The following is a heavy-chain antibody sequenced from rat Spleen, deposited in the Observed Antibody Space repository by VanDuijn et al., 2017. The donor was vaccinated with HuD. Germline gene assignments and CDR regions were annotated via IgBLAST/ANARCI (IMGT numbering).Heavy chain of an antibody. CDR2: ITSGGSNT. J-gene: IGHJ3*01. Sequence: EVQLVESGGGLVQPGRSMKLSCAASGFTFSNYYMAWVRQAPKQGLEWVATITSGGSNTYYPDSVRGRFTISRDNAKSTLYLQMDSLRSEDTATYYCARGKDWFAYWGQGTLVTVSS. CDR3: ARGKDWFAY. CDR1: GFTFSNYY. V-gene: IGHV5-25*01.